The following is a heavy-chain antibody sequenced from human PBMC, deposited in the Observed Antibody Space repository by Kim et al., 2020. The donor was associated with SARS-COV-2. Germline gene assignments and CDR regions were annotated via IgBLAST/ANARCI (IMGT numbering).Heavy chain of an antibody. V-gene: IGHV4-59*01. CDR1: GGSISSYY. J-gene: IGHJ4*01. CDR2: IYYSGST. CDR3: ARDRRVRGVPPFIFDY. Sequence: SETLSLTCTVSGGSISSYYWSWIRQPPGKGLEWIGYIYYSGSTNYNPSLKSRVTISVDTSKNQSSLKLSSVTAADTAVYYCARDRRVRGVPPFIFDYWG. D-gene: IGHD3-10*01.